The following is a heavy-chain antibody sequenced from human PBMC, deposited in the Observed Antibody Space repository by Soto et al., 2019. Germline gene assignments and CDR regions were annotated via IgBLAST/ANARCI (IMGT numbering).Heavy chain of an antibody. CDR2: ISSSSSYI. V-gene: IGHV3-21*01. J-gene: IGHJ6*02. CDR3: ARLMGGYSYGYGGYYYYGMDV. Sequence: GSLRLSCAASGFTFSSYSMNWVRQAPGKGLEWVSSISSSSSYIYYADSVKGRFTISRDNAKNSLYLQMNSLRAEDTAVYYCARLMGGYSYGYGGYYYYGMDVWGQGTTVTVSS. D-gene: IGHD5-18*01. CDR1: GFTFSSYS.